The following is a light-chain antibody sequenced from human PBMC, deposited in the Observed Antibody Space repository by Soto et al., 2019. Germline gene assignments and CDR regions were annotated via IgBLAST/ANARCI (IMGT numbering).Light chain of an antibody. CDR2: GAS. Sequence: EIVFTQSPGPLSPSSGERATLSCRASQSVSNNYLAWYQQKPGQAPRLLIYGASNRATGIPDRFSGSGSGTDFTLTISRLEPEDFAVYYCQQYGNSRGTFGQGTKVDIK. J-gene: IGKJ1*01. CDR1: QSVSNNY. CDR3: QQYGNSRGT. V-gene: IGKV3-20*01.